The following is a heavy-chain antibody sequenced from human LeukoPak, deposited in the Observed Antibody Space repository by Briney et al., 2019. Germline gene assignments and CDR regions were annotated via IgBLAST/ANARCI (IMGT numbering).Heavy chain of an antibody. CDR2: ISSSGSTI. CDR1: GFTFSSYG. V-gene: IGHV3-48*04. J-gene: IGHJ4*02. D-gene: IGHD5-12*01. CDR3: ARGGYSGYDFGTQFDY. Sequence: GGSLRLSCAASGFTFSSYGMHWVRQAPGKGLEWVSYISSSGSTIYYADSVKGRFTISRDNAKNSLYLQMNSLRAEDTAVYYCARGGYSGYDFGTQFDYWGQGTLVTVSS.